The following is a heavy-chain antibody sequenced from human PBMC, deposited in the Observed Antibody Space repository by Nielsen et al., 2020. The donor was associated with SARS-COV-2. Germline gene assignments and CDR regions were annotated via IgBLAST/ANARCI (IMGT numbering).Heavy chain of an antibody. CDR3: AKGDRYCGGDCYADAFVF. CDR1: GFSFSSYG. Sequence: GESLKISCTASGFSFSSYGMNWVRQAPGKGLEWVSYISKSYTPIDYADSVKGRFTISRDNSKNTLYLQMNSLRAEDTAVYYCAKGDRYCGGDCYADAFVFWGQGTMVTV. J-gene: IGHJ3*01. CDR2: ISKSYTPI. D-gene: IGHD2-21*02. V-gene: IGHV3-48*01.